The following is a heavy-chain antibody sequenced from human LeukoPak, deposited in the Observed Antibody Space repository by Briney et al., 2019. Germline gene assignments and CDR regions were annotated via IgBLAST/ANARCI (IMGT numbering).Heavy chain of an antibody. CDR3: ARDSFLRGVIKRASYYFDY. V-gene: IGHV3-48*04. CDR2: ISSSSSTI. D-gene: IGHD3-10*01. CDR1: GFTFSSYS. J-gene: IGHJ4*02. Sequence: GGSLRLSCAASGFTFSSYSMNWVRQAPGKGLEWVSYISSSSSTIYYADSVKGRFTISRDNAKNSLYLQMNSLRAEDTAVYYCARDSFLRGVIKRASYYFDYWGQGTLVTVSS.